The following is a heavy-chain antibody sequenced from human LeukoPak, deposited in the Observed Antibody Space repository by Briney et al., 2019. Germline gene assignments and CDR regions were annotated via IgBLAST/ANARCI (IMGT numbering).Heavy chain of an antibody. D-gene: IGHD4-17*01. Sequence: PGGSLRLSCAASGFTFSSDGMTWVRQAPGKGLEWVSSISASGDGTVYADSVKGRVTISRHNSKNTLYLQMNSLRAEDTAVYYCARVESDYGDPRWFDPWGQGTLVTVSS. CDR3: ARVESDYGDPRWFDP. CDR2: ISASGDGT. V-gene: IGHV3-23*01. J-gene: IGHJ5*02. CDR1: GFTFSSDG.